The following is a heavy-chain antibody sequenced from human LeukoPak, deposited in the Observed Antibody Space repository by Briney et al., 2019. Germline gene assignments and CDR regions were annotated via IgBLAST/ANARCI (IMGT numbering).Heavy chain of an antibody. Sequence: GGSLRLSCAASGFAFSNYWLYWVRQAPGKGLVWVARINTHGSSTNYADSVKGRFTISRDNAKNTLYLQMTSLSAEDTAVYYALAGYHYYYMGVWGKGTTVTVSS. V-gene: IGHV3-74*01. D-gene: IGHD6-13*01. CDR1: GFAFSNYW. CDR2: INTHGSST. J-gene: IGHJ6*03. CDR3: LAGYHYYYMGV.